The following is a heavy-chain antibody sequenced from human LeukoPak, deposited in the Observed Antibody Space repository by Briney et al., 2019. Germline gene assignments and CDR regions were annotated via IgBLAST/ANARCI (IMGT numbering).Heavy chain of an antibody. Sequence: PGGSLRLSCAASGFTFSSYAMHWVRQAPGKGLEWVAVIWYDGSNKYYADSVKGRFTISRDNSKNTLYLQMNSLRAEDTAVYYCASGSSGWLIYWGQGTLVTVSS. CDR2: IWYDGSNK. V-gene: IGHV3-33*01. CDR3: ASGSSGWLIY. CDR1: GFTFSSYA. J-gene: IGHJ4*02. D-gene: IGHD6-19*01.